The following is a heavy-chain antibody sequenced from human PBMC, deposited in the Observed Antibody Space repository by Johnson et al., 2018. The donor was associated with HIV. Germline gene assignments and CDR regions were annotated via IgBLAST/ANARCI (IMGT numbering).Heavy chain of an antibody. CDR2: ISYDGSNR. Sequence: QVQLVESGGGLIQPGGSLRLSCAASGFTFSTYAMHWVRQAPGKGLEWVAVISYDGSNRYYADSVKGRFTISRDNSKNTLYLQINKLRAEDTAVYYCASSPQQPYGTGNAFDIWGQGTMVTVSS. CDR3: ASSPQQPYGTGNAFDI. D-gene: IGHD3-10*01. CDR1: GFTFSTYA. V-gene: IGHV3-30-3*01. J-gene: IGHJ3*02.